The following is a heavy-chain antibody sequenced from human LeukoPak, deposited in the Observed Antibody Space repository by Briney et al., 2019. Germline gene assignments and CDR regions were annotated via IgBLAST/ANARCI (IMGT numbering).Heavy chain of an antibody. CDR1: GFTFSTSW. V-gene: IGHV3-23*01. J-gene: IGHJ6*03. Sequence: GGSLRLSCAASGFTFSTSWMSWVRLAPGKGLEWVSIIGYRGGSIYYAYSVKGRFTISRDNSKNTLSLQMNGLRPEDTAVYYCAKSWGSTRPYYNYMDVWGKGTTVTVSS. D-gene: IGHD1-26*01. CDR3: AKSWGSTRPYYNYMDV. CDR2: IGYRGGSI.